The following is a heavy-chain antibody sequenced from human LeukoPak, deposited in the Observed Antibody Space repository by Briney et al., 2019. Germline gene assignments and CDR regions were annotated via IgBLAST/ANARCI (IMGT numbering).Heavy chain of an antibody. CDR2: INPNSGGT. CDR3: ARGYCSGGSCYWAYYYYYYYMDV. CDR1: GYTFTGYY. V-gene: IGHV1-2*02. D-gene: IGHD2-15*01. J-gene: IGHJ6*03. Sequence: ASVKVSCKASGYTFTGYYIHWVRQAPGQGLEWMGWINPNSGGTNYAQKFQGRVTMTRDTSISTAYMELSRLRSDDTAVYYCARGYCSGGSCYWAYYYYYYYMDVWGKGTTVTVSS.